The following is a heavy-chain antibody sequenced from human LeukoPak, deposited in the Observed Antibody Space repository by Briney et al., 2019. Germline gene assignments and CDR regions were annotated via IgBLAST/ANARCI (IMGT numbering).Heavy chain of an antibody. CDR1: GYTFTGYY. J-gene: IGHJ4*02. CDR2: INPNSAGT. D-gene: IGHD4-23*01. V-gene: IGHV1-2*02. Sequence: GASVKVSCKASGYTFTGYYMHWVRQAPGQGLEWMGWINPNSAGTNYAQKFQGRVTVTRDTSISTAYLELSRLTSDDTAVYYCACWGGGNQGHWGQGTLVTVSS. CDR3: ACWGGGNQGH.